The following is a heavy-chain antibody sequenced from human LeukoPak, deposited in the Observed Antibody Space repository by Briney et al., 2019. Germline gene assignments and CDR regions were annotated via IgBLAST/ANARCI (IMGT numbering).Heavy chain of an antibody. J-gene: IGHJ4*02. Sequence: GGSLRLSCAASGFAFGNYAMHWVRQAPGKGLEWVSAIYSGGSTDYADSVKGRFTISRDNSKNTLYLQMNSLRAEDTAVYYCAKVEVYYDILTGPFDYWGQGTLVTVSS. CDR2: IYSGGST. CDR3: AKVEVYYDILTGPFDY. V-gene: IGHV3-23*05. CDR1: GFAFGNYA. D-gene: IGHD3-9*01.